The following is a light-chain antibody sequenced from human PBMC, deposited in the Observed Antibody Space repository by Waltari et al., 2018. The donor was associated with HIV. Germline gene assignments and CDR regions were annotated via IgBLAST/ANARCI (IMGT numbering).Light chain of an antibody. V-gene: IGKV1-39*01. CDR3: QQSYTTPRT. J-gene: IGKJ1*01. CDR1: QSVTSY. CDR2: AAS. Sequence: DIQMTQSQSSLSASVGDRVTITCRASQSVTSYLNWYQQKSGKAPKILIYAASSLRDGVPSRFSGSGYGTDFTLTISSLQPEDFATYYCQQSYTTPRTFGQGTKVEIK.